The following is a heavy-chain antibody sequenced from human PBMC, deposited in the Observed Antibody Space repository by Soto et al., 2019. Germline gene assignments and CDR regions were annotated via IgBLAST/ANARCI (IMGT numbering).Heavy chain of an antibody. D-gene: IGHD3-22*01. J-gene: IGHJ4*02. CDR3: ARDRSMVVVAPGY. Sequence: QVQLVESGGGVVQPGRSLRLSCAASGFTFSSYAMHWVRQAPGKGLEWVAFISYDGSDEYYADSVKGRFTISRDNSKNTLYLQVNSLRIEDTAVYYGARDRSMVVVAPGYWGQGTLVTVS. CDR2: ISYDGSDE. V-gene: IGHV3-30-3*01. CDR1: GFTFSSYA.